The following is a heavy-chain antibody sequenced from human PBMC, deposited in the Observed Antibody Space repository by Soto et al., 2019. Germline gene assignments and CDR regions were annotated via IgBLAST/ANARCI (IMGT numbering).Heavy chain of an antibody. CDR3: AKGRYDFWSPYYFDS. CDR2: ITWDGDST. J-gene: IGHJ4*02. Sequence: PGGSLRLSCAGSGFTFEDHTMHWVRQIPGKGLDWVSLITWDGDSTFYADSVKGRFTISRDNSKNSLFLQMNSLTTEDTGLYYCAKGRYDFWSPYYFDSWGQGTLVTVSS. V-gene: IGHV3-43*01. D-gene: IGHD3-3*01. CDR1: GFTFEDHT.